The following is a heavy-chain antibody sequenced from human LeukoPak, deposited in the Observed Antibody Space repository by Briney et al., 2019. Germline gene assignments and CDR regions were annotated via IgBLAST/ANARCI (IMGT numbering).Heavy chain of an antibody. D-gene: IGHD6-13*01. V-gene: IGHV4-38-2*01. Sequence: SETLSLTCAVSGYSNSSGYYWGWIRQPPGKGLEWIGSIYHSGSTYYNPSLKSRVTISVDTSKNQFSLKLSSVTAADTAVYYCARAAADLLSSRQYYYYYMDVWGKGTTVTVSS. J-gene: IGHJ6*03. CDR3: ARAAADLLSSRQYYYYYMDV. CDR1: GYSNSSGYY. CDR2: IYHSGST.